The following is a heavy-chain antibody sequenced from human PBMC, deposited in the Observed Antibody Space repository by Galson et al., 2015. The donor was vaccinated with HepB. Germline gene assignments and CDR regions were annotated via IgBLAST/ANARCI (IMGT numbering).Heavy chain of an antibody. V-gene: IGHV3-7*01. CDR2: INEDGSVQ. CDR1: GFTFSRYW. D-gene: IGHD2-2*01. J-gene: IGHJ3*02. CDR3: ARDSSPYCDSSTCYDALDI. Sequence: SLRLSCAASGFTFSRYWMTWVRQAPGKGLEWVANINEDGSVQHYVDSVKGRLTISRDNAKKSLFLHMNSLRAEDTAVYYCARDSSPYCDSSTCYDALDIWGQGTMVTVSS.